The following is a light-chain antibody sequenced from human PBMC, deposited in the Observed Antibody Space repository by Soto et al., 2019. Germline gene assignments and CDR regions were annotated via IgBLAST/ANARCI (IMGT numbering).Light chain of an antibody. Sequence: QSVLTQSPSVSGAPGQRVTISCTGSISNIGAGHDVHWYQQLPGAAPKLLIYGNRNRPSEVPERFSGSKSGTSASLAITGLQGEDEADHYCQSFDTRLSGYVFGIGTKVTVL. J-gene: IGLJ1*01. CDR3: QSFDTRLSGYV. CDR2: GNR. CDR1: ISNIGAGHD. V-gene: IGLV1-40*01.